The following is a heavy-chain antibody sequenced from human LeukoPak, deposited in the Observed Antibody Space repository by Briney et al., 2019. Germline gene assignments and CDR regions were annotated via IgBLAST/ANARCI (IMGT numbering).Heavy chain of an antibody. CDR2: ISSSSSTI. J-gene: IGHJ4*02. CDR1: GFTFSSYS. Sequence: GGSLRLSCAASGFTFSSYSVNWVRQAPGKGLEWVSYISSSSSTIYYADSVKGRFTISRDNAKNSLYLQMNSLRAEDTAVYYCARAGMGNDFDYWGQGTLVTVSS. D-gene: IGHD6-13*01. CDR3: ARAGMGNDFDY. V-gene: IGHV3-48*01.